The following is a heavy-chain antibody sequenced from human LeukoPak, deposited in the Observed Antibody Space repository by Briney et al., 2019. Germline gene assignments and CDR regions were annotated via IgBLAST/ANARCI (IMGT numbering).Heavy chain of an antibody. V-gene: IGHV3-23*01. CDR2: ISGSGGST. D-gene: IGHD6-19*01. Sequence: PGGPLRLSCAASGFTFSSYAMSWVRQAPGKGLEWVSDISGSGGSTYYADSVKGRFTISRDNSKNTLYLQMNSLRAEDTAVYYCAKQAGTTSYYYYYMDVWGKGTTVTVSS. J-gene: IGHJ6*03. CDR1: GFTFSSYA. CDR3: AKQAGTTSYYYYYMDV.